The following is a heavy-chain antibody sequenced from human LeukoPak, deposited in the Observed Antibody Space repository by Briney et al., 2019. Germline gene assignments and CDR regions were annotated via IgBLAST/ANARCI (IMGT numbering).Heavy chain of an antibody. Sequence: PGGSLRLSCAASGFTFSSYSMNWVRQAPGKGLEWVSSISSSSSYIHYADSVKGRFTISRDNAKNSLYLQMNSLRAEDTAVYYCARAGVGATIDIWGQGTMVTVSS. V-gene: IGHV3-21*01. CDR3: ARAGVGATIDI. CDR2: ISSSSSYI. J-gene: IGHJ3*02. CDR1: GFTFSSYS. D-gene: IGHD1-26*01.